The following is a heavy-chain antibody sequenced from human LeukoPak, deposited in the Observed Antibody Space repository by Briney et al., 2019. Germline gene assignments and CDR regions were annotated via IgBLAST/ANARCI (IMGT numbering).Heavy chain of an antibody. CDR2: ISYDGSTT. J-gene: IGHJ4*02. Sequence: PGGSLRLSCAASGFTFSSYTMRWVRQAPGKGLEWVAVISYDGSTTYYADSMKGRFTISRDNSKNRLYLPRNSLTAEDTAVYYCTREGYYDRSGVSDAGIDYWGQGSLVTVSS. V-gene: IGHV3-30*04. CDR1: GFTFSSYT. D-gene: IGHD3-22*01. CDR3: TREGYYDRSGVSDAGIDY.